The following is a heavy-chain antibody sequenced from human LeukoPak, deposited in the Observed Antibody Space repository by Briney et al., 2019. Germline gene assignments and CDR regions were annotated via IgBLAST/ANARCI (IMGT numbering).Heavy chain of an antibody. Sequence: GASVKVSCKASGYTFTSYYMHWVRQAPGQGLEWMGIINPSGGSTSYARKFQGRVTMTRDTSTSTAYMELRSLRSDDTAVYYCARYKYQLLQIPDYWGQGTLVTVSS. V-gene: IGHV1-46*03. D-gene: IGHD2-2*01. CDR2: INPSGGST. CDR1: GYTFTSYY. J-gene: IGHJ4*02. CDR3: ARYKYQLLQIPDY.